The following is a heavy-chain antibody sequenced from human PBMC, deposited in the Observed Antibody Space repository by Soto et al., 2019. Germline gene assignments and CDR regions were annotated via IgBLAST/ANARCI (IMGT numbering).Heavy chain of an antibody. J-gene: IGHJ4*02. D-gene: IGHD2-15*01. CDR2: ISSRSSEI. Sequence: GGSLRLSCVVSGFTFSDHCMNWVRQAPGKGLQWVAYISSRSSEINYADPVKGRFTISRDNAKNSVFLHMTSLTAEDTGVYFCARGDGAVGAAIDIWGQGTMVTVSS. CDR3: ARGDGAVGAAIDI. CDR1: GFTFSDHC. V-gene: IGHV3-11*06.